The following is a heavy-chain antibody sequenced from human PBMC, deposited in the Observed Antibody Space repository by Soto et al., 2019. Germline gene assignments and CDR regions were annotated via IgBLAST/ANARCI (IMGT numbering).Heavy chain of an antibody. CDR3: ARIQGYCLSTSCYAGDH. CDR1: GFSLSNARMG. J-gene: IGHJ4*02. CDR2: IFSNDEK. V-gene: IGHV2-26*01. D-gene: IGHD2-2*01. Sequence: QVTLKESGPVLVKPTETLTLTCTVSGFSLSNARMGVSWIRQPPGKALEWLAHIFSNDEKSYSTSLKSRPTTSKATSKSHVVLTTTNMDPVETATYYCARIQGYCLSTSCYAGDHWGQGTLVTVSS.